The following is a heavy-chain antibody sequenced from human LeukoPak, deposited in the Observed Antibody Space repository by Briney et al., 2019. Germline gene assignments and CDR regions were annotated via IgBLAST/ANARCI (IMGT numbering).Heavy chain of an antibody. CDR1: GFTFHDYA. D-gene: IGHD4-23*01. V-gene: IGHV3-9*01. CDR3: ARQLTVANFDY. CDR2: INWNSDNR. J-gene: IGHJ4*02. Sequence: GRSLRLSCGASGFTFHDYAIHWVRQAPGKGLEWVSAINWNSDNRGYADSVKGRFTISRDNAKNSLYLQMNSLRAEDTAVYYCARQLTVANFDYWGQGTLVTVSS.